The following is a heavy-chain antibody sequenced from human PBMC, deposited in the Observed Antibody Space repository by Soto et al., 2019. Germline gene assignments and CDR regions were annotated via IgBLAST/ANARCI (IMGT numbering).Heavy chain of an antibody. J-gene: IGHJ6*02. D-gene: IGHD2-2*02. CDR2: IGVYNGKT. Sequence: QDQLVQSGGEVKKPGASVRVSCKASGYTFTKYGITWVRQAPGQGLEWMGWIGVYNGKTNYARKLQGRVIMTADTSASTAYMELRSLRSDDTAVYYCSRARYCTSPSCYNNYYHGMDIWGQGTTVSVSS. CDR3: SRARYCTSPSCYNNYYHGMDI. V-gene: IGHV1-18*04. CDR1: GYTFTKYG.